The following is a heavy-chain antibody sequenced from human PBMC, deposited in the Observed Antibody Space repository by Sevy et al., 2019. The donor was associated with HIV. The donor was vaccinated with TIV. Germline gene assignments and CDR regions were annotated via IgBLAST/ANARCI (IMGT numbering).Heavy chain of an antibody. J-gene: IGHJ4*02. CDR1: GYTFTSYA. V-gene: IGHV1-3*01. Sequence: ASVKVSCKASGYTFTSYAMHWVRQAPGQRLEWMGWINAGNGNTKYSQKFQGRVTITRDTSASTAYMELSSLRSEDTAVYYCAVLYAAKVKFDYWGQGTLVTVSS. CDR2: INAGNGNT. D-gene: IGHD2-2*02. CDR3: AVLYAAKVKFDY.